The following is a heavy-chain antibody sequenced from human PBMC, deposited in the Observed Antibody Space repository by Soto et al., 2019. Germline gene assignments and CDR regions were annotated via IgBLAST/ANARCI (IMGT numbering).Heavy chain of an antibody. V-gene: IGHV3-23*01. CDR3: AKFFVVGPPGYGMDV. D-gene: IGHD2-15*01. J-gene: IGHJ6*02. Sequence: EVQLLESGGGVVQPGGSRRLSCAASGFTFSSYAMSWVRQASGKGLEWVSVISGSGAGTYYADSVKGRFIISRDNSKNTVYLQMNSLRAEDTAVYYCAKFFVVGPPGYGMDVWGQGTTVTVSS. CDR1: GFTFSSYA. CDR2: ISGSGAGT.